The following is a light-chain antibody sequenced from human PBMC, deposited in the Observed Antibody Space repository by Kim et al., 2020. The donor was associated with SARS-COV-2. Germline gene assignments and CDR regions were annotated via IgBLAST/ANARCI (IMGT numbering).Light chain of an antibody. V-gene: IGKV3-20*01. CDR2: GAS. J-gene: IGKJ4*01. CDR3: QQYGSSPLT. Sequence: EIVLTQSPGTLSLSPGERATLSCRASQSVSSSYLAWYQQKPGQAPRLLIYGASSRATGIPDRFSGSGSGTDFTLTISRLEPEDFAVYYCQQYGSSPLTFGGGTKLGI. CDR1: QSVSSSY.